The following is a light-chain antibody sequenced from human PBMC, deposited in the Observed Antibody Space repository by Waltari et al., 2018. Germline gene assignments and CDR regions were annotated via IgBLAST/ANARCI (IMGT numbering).Light chain of an antibody. CDR2: GAS. CDR1: QSVSSSD. Sequence: EIVLTQSPGTLSLSPGERAALSCRASQSVSSSDLAWYQQKPGQAPRLIIDGASSRATGIPDRFSGSGSGTDFTLAISRLEPEDFAVYYCQQYGRSSWTFGQGTKVEIK. V-gene: IGKV3-20*01. J-gene: IGKJ1*01. CDR3: QQYGRSSWT.